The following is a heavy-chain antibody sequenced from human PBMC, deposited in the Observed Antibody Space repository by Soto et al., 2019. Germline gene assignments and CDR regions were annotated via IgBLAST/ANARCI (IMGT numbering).Heavy chain of an antibody. CDR2: INPNSGGT. Sequence: DSVKVSCKASGYTFTGDYMHWVRQAPGQGLEWMGWINPNSGGTNYAQKFQGRVTMTSDTSISTAYMELSRLRSDDTAVYYCARIDYEENNNWFDPWGQGTLVPVYS. CDR1: GYTFTGDY. J-gene: IGHJ5*02. D-gene: IGHD4-17*01. V-gene: IGHV1-2*02. CDR3: ARIDYEENNNWFDP.